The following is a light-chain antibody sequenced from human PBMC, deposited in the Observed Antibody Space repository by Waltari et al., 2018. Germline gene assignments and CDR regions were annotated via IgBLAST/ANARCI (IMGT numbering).Light chain of an antibody. CDR2: DVG. Sequence: QDVVTQEPSVTVSAGGTVTLTCGSTTGPSPVPHAPPWFPQKPGQPPQTMIYDVGNKHSWTPARFSASLIGGKAALTLSGAQFEDEADYYCLLSFSGTVVFGGGTRLTVL. CDR3: LLSFSGTVV. V-gene: IGLV7-46*01. J-gene: IGLJ2*01. CDR1: TGPSPVPHA.